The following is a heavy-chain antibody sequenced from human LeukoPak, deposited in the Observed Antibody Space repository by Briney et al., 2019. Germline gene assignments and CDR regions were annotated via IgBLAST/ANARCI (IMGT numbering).Heavy chain of an antibody. D-gene: IGHD5-12*01. CDR2: INPNSGGT. CDR3: ARDSLPYSGYDVVYYGMDV. Sequence: GASVKVSCKASRYTFTGYYMHWVRQAPGQGLEWMGWINPNSGGTNYAQKFQGRVTMTRDTSISTAYMELSRLRSDDTAVYYCARDSLPYSGYDVVYYGMDVWGQGTTVTVSS. CDR1: RYTFTGYY. V-gene: IGHV1-2*02. J-gene: IGHJ6*02.